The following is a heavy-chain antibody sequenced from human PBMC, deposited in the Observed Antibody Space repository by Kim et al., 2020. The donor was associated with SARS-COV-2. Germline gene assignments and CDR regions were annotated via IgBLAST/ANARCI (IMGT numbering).Heavy chain of an antibody. CDR2: SGYT. J-gene: IGHJ5*02. CDR3: ARVNNWFDP. V-gene: IGHV4-34*01. Sequence: SGYTTYNPSLKSRVTISIDTSKSFFSLRLNSVTAADTAVYYCARVNNWFDPWGQGTLVTVSS.